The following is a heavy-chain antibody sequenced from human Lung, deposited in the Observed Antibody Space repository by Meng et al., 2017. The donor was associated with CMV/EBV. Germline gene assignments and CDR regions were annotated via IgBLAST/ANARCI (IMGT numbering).Heavy chain of an antibody. CDR2: ISSSGTTI. D-gene: IGHD4-23*01. Sequence: LSCAASGFTSSDYYMSWLRQTPGKGLEWLSHISSSGTTIYYADSVKGRVTISRDNAKNSLYLQMNSLRADDTAVYYCARDDGGSFLDYWGQGTLVTVSS. V-gene: IGHV3-11*04. J-gene: IGHJ4*02. CDR1: GFTSSDYY. CDR3: ARDDGGSFLDY.